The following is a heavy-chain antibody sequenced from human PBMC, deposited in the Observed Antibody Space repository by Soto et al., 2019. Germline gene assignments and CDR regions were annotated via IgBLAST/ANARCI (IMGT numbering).Heavy chain of an antibody. V-gene: IGHV4-31*03. D-gene: IGHD2-15*01. CDR2: IYYSGST. Sequence: PSETLSLTCTVSGGSISSGGYYWSWIRQHPGKGLEWIGYIYYSGSTYYNPSLKSRVTISVDTSKNQFSLKLSSVTAADTAVYYCARDYFVASHCSGGSCYSDNWFDPWGQGTLVTVSS. CDR1: GGSISSGGYY. CDR3: ARDYFVASHCSGGSCYSDNWFDP. J-gene: IGHJ5*02.